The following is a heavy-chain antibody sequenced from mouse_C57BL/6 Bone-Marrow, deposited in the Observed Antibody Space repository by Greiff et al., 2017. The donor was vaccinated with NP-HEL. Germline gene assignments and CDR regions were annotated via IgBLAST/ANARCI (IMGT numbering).Heavy chain of an antibody. CDR2: IYPRSGNT. Sequence: QVQLQQSGAELARPGASVKLSCKASGYTFTSYGISWVKQRTGQGLEWIGEIYPRSGNTYYNEKFKGKATLTADKSSSTAYMELRSLTSEDSAVYFCASHPLHQGYWYFDVWGTGTTVTVSS. J-gene: IGHJ1*03. V-gene: IGHV1-81*01. CDR1: GYTFTSYG. CDR3: ASHPLHQGYWYFDV.